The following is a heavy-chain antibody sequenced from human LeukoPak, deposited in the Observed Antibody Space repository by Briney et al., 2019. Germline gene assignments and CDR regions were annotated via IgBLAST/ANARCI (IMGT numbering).Heavy chain of an antibody. J-gene: IGHJ4*02. D-gene: IGHD3-22*01. CDR1: GFSLSTSGMC. CDR2: IDWDDDK. CDR3: ARMYYDSSGPYFDY. V-gene: IGHV2-70*11. Sequence: ESGPTLVNPTQTLTLTCTFSGFSLSTSGMCVSWIRQPPGKALEWLARIDWDDDKYYSTSLKTRLTTSKDTSKNQVVLTMTNMDPVDTATYYCARMYYDSSGPYFDYWGQGTLVTVSS.